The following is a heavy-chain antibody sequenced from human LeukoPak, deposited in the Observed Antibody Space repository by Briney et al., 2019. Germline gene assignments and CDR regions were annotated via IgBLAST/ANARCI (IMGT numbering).Heavy chain of an antibody. V-gene: IGHV4-59*01. CDR1: GGSISNYY. D-gene: IGHD2-15*01. J-gene: IGHJ5*02. Sequence: SETLSLTCTVSGGSISNYYWSWIRQPPGKGLEWIGYIYYSGSTKYNPSLKSRVTISVDTSKNQFSLRLSSVTAADTAVYYCARVDGSCSGGSCPSGNWFDPWGQGTLVTVSS. CDR3: ARVDGSCSGGSCPSGNWFDP. CDR2: IYYSGST.